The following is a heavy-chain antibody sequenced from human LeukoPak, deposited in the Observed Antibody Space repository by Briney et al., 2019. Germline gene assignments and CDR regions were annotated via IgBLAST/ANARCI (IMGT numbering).Heavy chain of an antibody. V-gene: IGHV3-11*01. CDR1: GFTFSDYY. CDR3: AKDLGYCSSTTCYGFDY. CDR2: ISSSGSTT. Sequence: GGSLRLSCAASGFTFSDYYMSWIRQAPGKGLEWVSYISSSGSTTYYADSVKGRFTISRDNSKSTLYLQMNSLRAEDTAFYYCAKDLGYCSSTTCYGFDYWGQGTLVTVSS. J-gene: IGHJ4*02. D-gene: IGHD2-2*01.